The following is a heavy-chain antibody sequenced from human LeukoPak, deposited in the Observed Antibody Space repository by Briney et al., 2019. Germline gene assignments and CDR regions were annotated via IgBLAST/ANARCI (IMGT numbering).Heavy chain of an antibody. V-gene: IGHV4-34*01. J-gene: IGHJ4*02. CDR2: INHSGST. CDR3: ARHLLWFGELFISSFDY. Sequence: SETLSLTCAVYGGSFSGYYWSWIRQPPGKGLEWIGEINHSGSTNYNPSLKSRVTISVDTSKNQFSLKLSSVTAADTAVYYCARHLLWFGELFISSFDYWGQGTLVTVSS. D-gene: IGHD3-10*01. CDR1: GGSFSGYY.